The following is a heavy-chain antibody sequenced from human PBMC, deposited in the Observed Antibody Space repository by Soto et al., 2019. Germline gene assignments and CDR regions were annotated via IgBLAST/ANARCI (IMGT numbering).Heavy chain of an antibody. CDR1: GGSFTDYK. CDR2: IRHNGDT. V-gene: IGHV4-34*01. J-gene: IGHJ5*02. Sequence: QVQLRQWGAGLLKPSETLSLTCVVSGGSFTDYKWTWIRQSPEKGREWIGEIRHNGDTDSKPSLKTPLTMSLATSKSPSSLHLSSVASADTAVYFCAGGPDYGDYDAWGQGTLVTVSS. CDR3: AGGPDYGDYDA. D-gene: IGHD4-17*01.